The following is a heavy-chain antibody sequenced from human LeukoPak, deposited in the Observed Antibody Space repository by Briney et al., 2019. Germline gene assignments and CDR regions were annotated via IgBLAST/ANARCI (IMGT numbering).Heavy chain of an antibody. CDR2: IYHSGST. V-gene: IGHV4-38-2*01. CDR3: ARHLYSNYPPHFNY. CDR1: GYSISSGYY. D-gene: IGHD4-11*01. Sequence: SETLSLTCAVSGYSISSGYYWGWIRQPPGKGLEWIGSIYHSGSTYYNPSLKSRVTISVDASKNQFSLKLSSVTAADTAVYYCARHLYSNYPPHFNYWGQGTLVTVSS. J-gene: IGHJ4*02.